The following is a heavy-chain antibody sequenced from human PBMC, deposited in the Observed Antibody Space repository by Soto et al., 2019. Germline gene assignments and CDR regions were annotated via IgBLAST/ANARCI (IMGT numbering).Heavy chain of an antibody. D-gene: IGHD3-3*01. V-gene: IGHV1-69*08. Sequence: QVQLVQSGAEVKKPGSSVKVSCKASGGTFSSYTISWVRQAPGQGLEWMGRIIPILGIANYAQKFQGRVTITADKSTSTAYMELSSLRSEDTAVYYCARDGKRFLEWLPSIEYYYYYMDVWGKGTTVTVSS. CDR2: IIPILGIA. CDR1: GGTFSSYT. CDR3: ARDGKRFLEWLPSIEYYYYYMDV. J-gene: IGHJ6*03.